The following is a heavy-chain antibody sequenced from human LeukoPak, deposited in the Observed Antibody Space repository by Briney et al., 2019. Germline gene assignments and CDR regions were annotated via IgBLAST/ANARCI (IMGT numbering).Heavy chain of an antibody. Sequence: PGGSLRLSCAASGFTFSDYYMSWIRQAPGKGLEWVSYISSSGSNIYYADSVKGRFTISRDNAKNSLHLQMNSLRAEDTAVYYCAREVVIRYYYYYMDVWGKGTTVTISS. CDR1: GFTFSDYY. CDR3: AREVVIRYYYYYMDV. CDR2: ISSSGSNI. V-gene: IGHV3-11*04. D-gene: IGHD3-22*01. J-gene: IGHJ6*03.